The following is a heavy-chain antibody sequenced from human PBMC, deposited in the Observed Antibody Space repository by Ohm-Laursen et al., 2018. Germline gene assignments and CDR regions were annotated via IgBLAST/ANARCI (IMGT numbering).Heavy chain of an antibody. CDR3: ARDSMGSNAFDI. J-gene: IGHJ3*02. D-gene: IGHD2-2*01. Sequence: TLSLTCTVSGGSISSYYWSWIRQPPGKGLEWIGYIYYSGSTNYNPSLKSRVTISVDTSKNQFSLKLSSVTAADTAVYYCARDSMGSNAFDIWGQGTMVTVSS. V-gene: IGHV4-59*01. CDR1: GGSISSYY. CDR2: IYYSGST.